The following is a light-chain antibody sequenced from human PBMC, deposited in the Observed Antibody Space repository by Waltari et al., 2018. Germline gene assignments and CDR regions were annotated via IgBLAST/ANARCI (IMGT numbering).Light chain of an antibody. CDR2: KAW. CDR3: QQYNTYPWT. CDR1: QVISGW. Sequence: DIPMTQSPSTLSASVGDRVTITCRVSQVISGWFAWYQQKPGKAPKRLIYKAWSLESGVPSRFSGSESGTEFTRTISSLQPDDVATYYCQQYNTYPWTFGQGTKVEIK. V-gene: IGKV1-5*03. J-gene: IGKJ1*01.